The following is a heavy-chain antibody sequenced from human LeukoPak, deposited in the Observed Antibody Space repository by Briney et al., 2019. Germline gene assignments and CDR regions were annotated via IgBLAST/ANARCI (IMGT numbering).Heavy chain of an antibody. D-gene: IGHD1-26*01. Sequence: SVKVSCKASGGTFISYAISWVRQAPGQGLEWMGGIIPIFGTANYAQKFQGRATITADESTSTAYMELSSLRSEDTAVYYCASIGWEQQNYYFDYWGQGTLVTVSS. J-gene: IGHJ4*02. CDR3: ASIGWEQQNYYFDY. CDR2: IIPIFGTA. V-gene: IGHV1-69*13. CDR1: GGTFISYA.